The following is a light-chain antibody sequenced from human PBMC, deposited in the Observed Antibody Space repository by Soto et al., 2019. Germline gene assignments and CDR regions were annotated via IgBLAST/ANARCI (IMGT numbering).Light chain of an antibody. J-gene: IGKJ1*01. CDR1: QSISTR. CDR2: DAS. Sequence: DIQMTQSPSTLSASVGDRFTITFRASQSISTRLAWYQQKPGKAPKLLIYDASSLESGVPSRFSGSASGTEFTLTISSLQPDDFATYYCQQYNSYSTFGQGTKVDI. V-gene: IGKV1-5*01. CDR3: QQYNSYST.